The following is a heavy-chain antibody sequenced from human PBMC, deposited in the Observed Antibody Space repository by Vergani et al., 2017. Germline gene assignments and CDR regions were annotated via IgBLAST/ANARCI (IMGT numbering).Heavy chain of an antibody. D-gene: IGHD2-15*01. V-gene: IGHV1-18*01. CDR3: ARGGCSGGSCYPKVGFDY. J-gene: IGHJ4*02. Sequence: QVQLVQSGAEVKKPGASVKVSCKASGYTFTSYGISWVRQAPGQGLEWMGWISAYNGNTNYAQKLQGRVTISVDTSKNQFSLKLSSVTAADTAVYYCARGGCSGGSCYPKVGFDYWGQGTLVTVSS. CDR2: ISAYNGNT. CDR1: GYTFTSYG.